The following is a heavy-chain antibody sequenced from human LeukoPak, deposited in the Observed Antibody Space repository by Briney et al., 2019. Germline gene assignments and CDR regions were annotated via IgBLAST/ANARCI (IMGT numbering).Heavy chain of an antibody. J-gene: IGHJ4*02. Sequence: XSYXWXWXXQXXXXGXXWXGSIYYSGTTYYNPSLKSRVTISVDTSKNQFSLKLSSVTAADTAVYYCARLTGYSSGWVDYWGQGTLVTVSS. V-gene: IGHV4-39*01. CDR2: IYYSGTT. CDR3: ARLTGYSSGWVDY. D-gene: IGHD6-19*01. CDR1: XSYX.